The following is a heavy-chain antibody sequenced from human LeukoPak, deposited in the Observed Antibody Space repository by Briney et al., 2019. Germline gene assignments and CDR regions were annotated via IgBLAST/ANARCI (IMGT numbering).Heavy chain of an antibody. CDR3: ARGRFNYDSSGYSSFYY. Sequence: GGSLRLSCTDSGFAFSGYAMSWVRQAPGKGLEWVSSIISTSLDIDYADSVKGRFTISRDNAEHSLYLQMNNLRAEDTAVYYCARGRFNYDSSGYSSFYYWGQGTLVTVSS. D-gene: IGHD3-22*01. J-gene: IGHJ4*02. CDR2: IISTSLDI. V-gene: IGHV3-21*01. CDR1: GFAFSGYA.